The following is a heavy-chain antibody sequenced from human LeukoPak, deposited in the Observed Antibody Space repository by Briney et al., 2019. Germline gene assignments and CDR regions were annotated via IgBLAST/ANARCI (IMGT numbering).Heavy chain of an antibody. Sequence: GGSLRLSCAASGFTFSSYSMNWVRQAPGKGLEWVSSISSSSSYIYYADSVKGRFTISRDNAKNSLYLQMNSLRAEDTAVYYCARAGRQYQTVDYWGQGTLVTVSS. CDR1: GFTFSSYS. J-gene: IGHJ4*02. CDR2: ISSSSSYI. CDR3: ARAGRQYQTVDY. D-gene: IGHD2-2*01. V-gene: IGHV3-21*01.